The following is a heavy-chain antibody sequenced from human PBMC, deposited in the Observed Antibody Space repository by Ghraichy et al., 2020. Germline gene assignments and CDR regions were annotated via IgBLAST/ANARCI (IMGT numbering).Heavy chain of an antibody. D-gene: IGHD2-2*01. V-gene: IGHV1-18*01. CDR2: ISAYNGNT. CDR3: AREGIVVVPAAYSWFDP. J-gene: IGHJ5*02. CDR1: GYTFTSYG. Sequence: ASVKVSCKASGYTFTSYGISWVRQAPGQGLEWMGWISAYNGNTNYAQKLQGRVTMTTDTSTSTAYMELRSLRSDDTAVYYCAREGIVVVPAAYSWFDPWGQGTLVTVSS.